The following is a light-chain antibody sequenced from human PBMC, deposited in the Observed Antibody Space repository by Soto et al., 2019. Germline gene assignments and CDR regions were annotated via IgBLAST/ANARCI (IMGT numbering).Light chain of an antibody. J-gene: IGKJ1*01. Sequence: EIVLAQSPGTLSLSPGERATLSCRASQTISSRYLTWYQQKSGQVPRLLIYGASSRATGIPDRFSGSGSGTDFTLTISRQEPKDVAVYYCHHSGNSHGTFGQGTKVEIK. CDR2: GAS. V-gene: IGKV3-20*01. CDR3: HHSGNSHGT. CDR1: QTISSRY.